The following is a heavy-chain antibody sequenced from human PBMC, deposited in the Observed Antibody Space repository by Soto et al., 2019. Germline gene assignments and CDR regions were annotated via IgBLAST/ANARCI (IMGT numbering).Heavy chain of an antibody. CDR2: MYHSGST. V-gene: IGHV4-30-2*01. J-gene: IGHJ5*02. CDR3: ATLPPRIVVVTTEMPT. D-gene: IGHD2-21*02. CDR1: GGSISSGGYS. Sequence: PSETLSLTCAVSGGSISSGGYSWSWIRQPPGKGLEWIGYMYHSGSTYYNPSLKSRVTISIDRSKNQFSLKLRSVTAADTAVYYCATLPPRIVVVTTEMPTWGQGTLVTVSS.